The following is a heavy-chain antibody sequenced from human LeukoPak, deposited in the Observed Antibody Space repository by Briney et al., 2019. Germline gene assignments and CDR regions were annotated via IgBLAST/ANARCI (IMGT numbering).Heavy chain of an antibody. D-gene: IGHD6-19*01. V-gene: IGHV4-4*07. J-gene: IGHJ4*02. CDR1: GGSISSYY. CDR2: IYTSGST. Sequence: SETLSLTCTVSGGSISSYYWGWIRQPAGKGLEWIGRIYTSGSTNYNPSLKSRVTISVDKSKNQFSLKLSSVTAADTAVYYCAREWIAVAGTVTFDYWGQGTLVTVSS. CDR3: AREWIAVAGTVTFDY.